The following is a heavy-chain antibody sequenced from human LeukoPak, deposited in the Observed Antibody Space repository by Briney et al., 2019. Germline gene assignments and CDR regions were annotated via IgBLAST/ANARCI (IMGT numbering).Heavy chain of an antibody. J-gene: IGHJ4*02. CDR3: AKSGGYGLIDY. CDR1: GGSISSGSYY. V-gene: IGHV4-61*02. D-gene: IGHD1-26*01. CDR2: IYTSGST. Sequence: SETLSLTCTVSGGSISSGSYYWSWIRQPAGKGLEWIGRIYTSGSTNYNPSLKSRVTISVDTSKNQFSLRLNSVTAADTAMYYCAKSGGYGLIDYWGQGTLVTVSS.